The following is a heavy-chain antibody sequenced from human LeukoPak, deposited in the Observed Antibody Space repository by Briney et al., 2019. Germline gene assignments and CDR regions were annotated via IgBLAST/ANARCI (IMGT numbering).Heavy chain of an antibody. CDR1: DITFDSYS. V-gene: IGHV3-48*04. CDR3: ARVRTTVTTRDAFDI. J-gene: IGHJ3*02. CDR2: ISSSSTTI. D-gene: IGHD4-17*01. Sequence: PGGSLRLSCAASDITFDSYSMNWVRQAPGKGLEWVSYISSSSTTIYYADSVEGRFTISRDNVKKSLYLQMNSLRAEDTAVYYCARVRTTVTTRDAFDIWGQGTMVTVSS.